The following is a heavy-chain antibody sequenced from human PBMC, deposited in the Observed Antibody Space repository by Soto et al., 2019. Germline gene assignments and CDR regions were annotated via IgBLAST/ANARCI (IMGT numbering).Heavy chain of an antibody. D-gene: IGHD3-3*01. V-gene: IGHV4-59*01. Sequence: PSETLSLTCTVSGGSITGYCWSWIRQPPGRGLEWIGYIYYTGSTNYNPSLKSRVSISVDASKNQFSLKLSSVTAADTAVYYCARAFTYDFWSGSLEGLDVWGLGTTVTVSS. J-gene: IGHJ6*02. CDR1: GGSITGYC. CDR3: ARAFTYDFWSGSLEGLDV. CDR2: IYYTGST.